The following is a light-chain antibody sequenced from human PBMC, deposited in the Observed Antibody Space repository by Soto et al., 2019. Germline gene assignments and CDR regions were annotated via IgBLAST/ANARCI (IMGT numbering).Light chain of an antibody. CDR1: SSNIGAGYD. CDR3: QSYDSSLSGSGV. CDR2: GNS. V-gene: IGLV1-40*01. Sequence: QSVLTQPPSVSGAPGQRVTISCTGSSSNIGAGYDVHWYQQLPGTAPKLFIYGNSNRPSGVPDRFSGSKSGTSASLAITGLQAEDEADYYCQSYDSSLSGSGVFGGGTKLTVL. J-gene: IGLJ3*02.